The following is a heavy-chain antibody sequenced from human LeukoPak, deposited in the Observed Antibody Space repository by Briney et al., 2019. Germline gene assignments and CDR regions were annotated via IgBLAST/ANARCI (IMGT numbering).Heavy chain of an antibody. J-gene: IGHJ4*02. D-gene: IGHD1-26*01. CDR1: GGSISSYY. Sequence: SETLSLTCTVSGGSISSYYWSWIRQPAGQGLEWIGRIYTSGSTNYNPSLKSRVTMSVDTSKNQFSLKLSSVTAADTAVYYCARVARSGSWASFDYWGQGTLVTVSS. CDR2: IYTSGST. CDR3: ARVARSGSWASFDY. V-gene: IGHV4-4*07.